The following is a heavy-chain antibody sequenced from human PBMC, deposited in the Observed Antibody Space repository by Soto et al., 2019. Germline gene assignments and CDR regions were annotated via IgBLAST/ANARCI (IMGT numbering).Heavy chain of an antibody. CDR2: ISNDGSNK. D-gene: IGHD6-13*01. CDR3: AKDYSTWCMDV. CDR1: GFTFRSYG. V-gene: IGHV3-30*18. Sequence: QVQLVESGGGVVQPGRSLRLSCAASGFTFRSYGMHWVRQVPGKGLEWVAVISNDGSNKYYADSVKGRFTISRDTSKNTLYLQMNSLRAEDTAVYYCAKDYSTWCMDVWGQGTTVTVSS. J-gene: IGHJ6*02.